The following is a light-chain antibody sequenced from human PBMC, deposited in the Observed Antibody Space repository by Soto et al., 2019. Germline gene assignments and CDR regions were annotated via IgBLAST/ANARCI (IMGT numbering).Light chain of an antibody. V-gene: IGKV3-11*01. Sequence: SVLTQSPATLSLSPGERATLSCRASQSVGTSLAWYRQKPGQAPRLLIYDASHRATGIPARFSGSGSGTDFTLTISSLGPEDFAIYYCQHRTYRPLLWTVGGGTKVEIK. J-gene: IGKJ4*01. CDR2: DAS. CDR1: QSVGTS. CDR3: QHRTYRPLLWT.